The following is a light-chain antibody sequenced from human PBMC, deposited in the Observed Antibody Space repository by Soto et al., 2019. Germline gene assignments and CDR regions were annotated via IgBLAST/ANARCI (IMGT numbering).Light chain of an antibody. J-gene: IGKJ4*01. CDR1: QSVTSNY. V-gene: IGKV3-20*01. Sequence: EIVLTQSPGTLSLSPGERATLSCRASQSVTSNYLAWYQQKPGQAPRLLIYGASSRATGVPDRFSGSGSGTDFTLTISKLEPEDFALYYFQQYGSSPPLTFGGGTKVEIK. CDR2: GAS. CDR3: QQYGSSPPLT.